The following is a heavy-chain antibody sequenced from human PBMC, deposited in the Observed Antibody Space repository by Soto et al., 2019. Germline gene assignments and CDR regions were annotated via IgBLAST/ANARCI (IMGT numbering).Heavy chain of an antibody. V-gene: IGHV4-59*01. Sequence: SETLSLTCTVSGGSISSYYWSWIRQPPGKGLEWIGYIYYSGSTNYNPSLKSRVTISVDTSKNQFSLKLSSVTAADTAVYYCARYGEWLRPNWFDPWGQGTLVTVSS. D-gene: IGHD5-12*01. J-gene: IGHJ5*02. CDR1: GGSISSYY. CDR2: IYYSGST. CDR3: ARYGEWLRPNWFDP.